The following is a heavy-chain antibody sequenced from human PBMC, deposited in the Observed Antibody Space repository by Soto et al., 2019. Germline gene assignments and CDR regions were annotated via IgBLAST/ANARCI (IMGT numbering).Heavy chain of an antibody. J-gene: IGHJ5*02. Sequence: PGESLKISCKGSGYSFTNYWIAWVRQMPGKGLEWMGIIYPGDSDTRYSPSFQGQVTISADKSISTAFLQWRSLKASDTATYYCARKRFRDLWEVWFDPGGQGSLVTV. CDR3: ARKRFRDLWEVWFDP. D-gene: IGHD1-26*01. CDR2: IYPGDSDT. V-gene: IGHV5-51*01. CDR1: GYSFTNYW.